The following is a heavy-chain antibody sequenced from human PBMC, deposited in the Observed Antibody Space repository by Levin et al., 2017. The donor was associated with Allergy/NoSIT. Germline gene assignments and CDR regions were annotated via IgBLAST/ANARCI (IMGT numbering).Heavy chain of an antibody. V-gene: IGHV3-30*18. J-gene: IGHJ6*03. Sequence: GGSLRLSCAASGFTFSSYGMHWVRQAPGKGLEWVAVISYDGSNTYYADSVKGRFTISRDNSKNTLYLQMNSLISEDTAVYSCAKEWSNSWSNYYYYYMDVWGKGTTVTVSS. CDR3: AKEWSNSWSNYYYYYMDV. D-gene: IGHD6-13*01. CDR2: ISYDGSNT. CDR1: GFTFSSYG.